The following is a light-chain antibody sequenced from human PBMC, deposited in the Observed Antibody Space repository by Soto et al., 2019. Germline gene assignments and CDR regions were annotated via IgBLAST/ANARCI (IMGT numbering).Light chain of an antibody. CDR3: SSYTSSSTQV. J-gene: IGLJ1*01. Sequence: QSVLTQPASVSGSPGQSIPISCTGTSSDVGGYNFVSWYQHHPGKAPKLMIYDVSNRPSGASTRFSGSKSGNTASLTISGLQAEDEADYYCSSYTSSSTQVFGTGTKVTVL. V-gene: IGLV2-14*03. CDR2: DVS. CDR1: SSDVGGYNF.